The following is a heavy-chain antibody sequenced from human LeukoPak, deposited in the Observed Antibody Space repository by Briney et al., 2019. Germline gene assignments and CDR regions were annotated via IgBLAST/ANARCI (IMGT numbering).Heavy chain of an antibody. CDR3: ARGKSGSYVTRGYFDY. J-gene: IGHJ4*02. CDR2: INHSGST. CDR1: GGSFSGYY. Sequence: SDTLSLTWAVYGGSFSGYYWSWIRQPPGKGLEWMGEINHSGSTNYNPSLKSRVTISVDTSKNQFSLKLSSVTAADTAVYYCARGKSGSYVTRGYFDYWGQGTLVTVSS. D-gene: IGHD1-26*01. V-gene: IGHV4-34*01.